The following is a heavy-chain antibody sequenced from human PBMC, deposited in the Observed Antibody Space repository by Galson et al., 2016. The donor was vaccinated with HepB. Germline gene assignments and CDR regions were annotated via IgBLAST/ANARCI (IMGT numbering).Heavy chain of an antibody. CDR2: INPNTGKT. CDR3: MRGCSSVDCYTPLYFDL. V-gene: IGHV1-8*01. CDR1: GYSFSSFE. Sequence: SVKVSCKASGYSFSSFEINWVRQAPGEGLEWMGLINPNTGKTAYPENFQGRVTVTTDASIDTAYLELASLTSDDTAAYYCMRGCSSVDCYTPLYFDLWGRGTRVTVSS. J-gene: IGHJ2*01. D-gene: IGHD2-21*01.